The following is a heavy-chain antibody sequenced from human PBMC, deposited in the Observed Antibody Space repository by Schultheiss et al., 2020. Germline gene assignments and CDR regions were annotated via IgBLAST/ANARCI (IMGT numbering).Heavy chain of an antibody. CDR1: GFTFSSYS. D-gene: IGHD6-19*01. CDR2: IKSKTDGGTT. CDR3: ARDSGYSSGWYVALYYYGMDV. V-gene: IGHV3-15*01. Sequence: GGSLRLSCAASGFTFSSYSMNWVRQAPGKGLEWVGRIKSKTDGGTTDYAAPVKGRFTISRDDSKNTLYLQMNSLRAEDTAVYYCARDSGYSSGWYVALYYYGMDVWGQGTTVTVSS. J-gene: IGHJ6*02.